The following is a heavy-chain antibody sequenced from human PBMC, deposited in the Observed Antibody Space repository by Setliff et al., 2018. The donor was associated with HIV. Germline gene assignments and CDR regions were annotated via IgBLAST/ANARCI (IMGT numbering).Heavy chain of an antibody. CDR1: GFTLTDYG. CDR2: IDRSSSTI. CDR3: ARPLTKDIVVVPAAPLDG. D-gene: IGHD2-2*01. Sequence: PGGSLRLSCAASGFTLTDYGMNWVRQAPGKGLEWVSYIDRSSSTIYYADSVKGRFTISRDNAKNSLYLQMNSLRAEDTAVYYCARPLTKDIVVVPAAPLDGWGQGTLVTVSS. V-gene: IGHV3-48*04. J-gene: IGHJ4*02.